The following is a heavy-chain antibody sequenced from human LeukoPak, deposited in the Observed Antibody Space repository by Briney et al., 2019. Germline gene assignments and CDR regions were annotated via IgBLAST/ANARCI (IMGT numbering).Heavy chain of an antibody. CDR3: ARGGYGGNPDY. D-gene: IGHD4-23*01. Sequence: ASVKVSCKASGYTFTTYGITWVRQAPGQGLEWMGWISGYNGNTIYEQKLQGRVTMTTDTSTSTAYMGLRSLRSDDTAVYYCARGGYGGNPDYWGQGTLVTVSS. J-gene: IGHJ4*02. CDR2: ISGYNGNT. V-gene: IGHV1-18*01. CDR1: GYTFTTYG.